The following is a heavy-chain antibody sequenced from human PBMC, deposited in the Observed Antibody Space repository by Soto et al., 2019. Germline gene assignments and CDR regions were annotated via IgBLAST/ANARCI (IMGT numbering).Heavy chain of an antibody. D-gene: IGHD2-21*01. V-gene: IGHV4-59*08. CDR3: ARYYGGYSDY. Sequence: PSETLSLTCPVSGGSINSYYWRWIRHPPGKGLEWIGYIHYSGSTNYNPSLKSRVTISVDTSKNQFSLKLSSVTAADTAVYYCARYYGGYSDYWVQGTLVTVS. J-gene: IGHJ4*02. CDR2: IHYSGST. CDR1: GGSINSYY.